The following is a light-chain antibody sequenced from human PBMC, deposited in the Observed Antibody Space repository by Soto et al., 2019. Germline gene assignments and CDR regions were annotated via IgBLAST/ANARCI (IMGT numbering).Light chain of an antibody. CDR3: QQYDNLPVT. V-gene: IGKV1-33*01. J-gene: IGKJ5*01. CDR1: QDISNY. Sequence: DIPMTPSPSSLSASDADRFTIPCPASQDISNYLNWYQQKPGKAPKLLIYDASNLETGVPSRFSGSGSGTDFTFTISSLQPEDIATYYCQQYDNLPVTLGQGTRLEIK. CDR2: DAS.